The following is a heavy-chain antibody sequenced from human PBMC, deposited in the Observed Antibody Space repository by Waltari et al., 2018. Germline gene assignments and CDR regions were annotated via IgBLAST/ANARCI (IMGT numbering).Heavy chain of an antibody. D-gene: IGHD3-10*01. CDR3: AGGDGGYYYYKMDV. CDR1: GGTFTSDS. J-gene: IGHJ6*03. V-gene: IGHV1-69*02. Sequence: QVQLVQSGAEAKKPGSSVRVSCRASGGTFTSDSVNWVRQAPGKGLEWMGGIMPEISETKYAVKFQGRITITADKSTGTVYMELSSLRSDGTAVYYCAGGDGGYYYYKMDVWGQGTTVTVSS. CDR2: IMPEISET.